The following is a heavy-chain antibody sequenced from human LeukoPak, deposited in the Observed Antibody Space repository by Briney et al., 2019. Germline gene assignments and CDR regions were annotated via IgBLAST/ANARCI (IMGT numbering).Heavy chain of an antibody. D-gene: IGHD3-9*01. CDR2: IRYDGSNK. CDR3: AKDYPMGYFDWLSYFDY. Sequence: HPGGSLRLSCAASGFTFSSYGMHWVRQAPGKGLEWVAFIRYDGSNKYYADSVKGRFTISRDNSKNTLYLQMNSLRADDTAVYYCAKDYPMGYFDWLSYFDYWGQGTLVTVSS. J-gene: IGHJ4*02. CDR1: GFTFSSYG. V-gene: IGHV3-30*02.